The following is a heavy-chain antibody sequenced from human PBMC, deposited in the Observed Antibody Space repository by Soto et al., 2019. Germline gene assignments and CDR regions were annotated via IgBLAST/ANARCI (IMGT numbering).Heavy chain of an antibody. V-gene: IGHV3-30-3*01. Sequence: GGSLRLSCAASGFTFSSYAMHWVRQAPGKGLEWVAVISYDGSNKYYADSVKGRFTISRDNSKNTLYLQMNSLRAEDTAVYYCARERGEGGVNWNVYYYYGMDVWGQGTTVTVSS. J-gene: IGHJ6*02. CDR2: ISYDGSNK. CDR1: GFTFSSYA. CDR3: ARERGEGGVNWNVYYYYGMDV. D-gene: IGHD1-1*01.